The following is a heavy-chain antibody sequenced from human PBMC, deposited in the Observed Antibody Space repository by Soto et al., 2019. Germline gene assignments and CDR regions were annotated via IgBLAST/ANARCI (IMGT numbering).Heavy chain of an antibody. CDR1: GFTFSSYA. Sequence: EVQLLESGGGLVQPGGSLRLSCAASGFTFSSYAMSWVRQAPGKGLEWVSAISGSGGSTYYADSVKGRFTISRDNSKNTLYLQMNSLRAADTAVYYCAKVYDFWSGSSRSGYWGQGTLVTVSS. CDR2: ISGSGGST. D-gene: IGHD3-3*01. V-gene: IGHV3-23*01. CDR3: AKVYDFWSGSSRSGY. J-gene: IGHJ4*02.